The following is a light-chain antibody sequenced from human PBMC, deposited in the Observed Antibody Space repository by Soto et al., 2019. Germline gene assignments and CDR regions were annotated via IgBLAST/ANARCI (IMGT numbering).Light chain of an antibody. CDR3: QQYNNWTQT. Sequence: EIVITQSPATLSVSPGETATLSCRASQSVSNNVAWYQQKPGQAPRLLILGASTRETGIPARFSGSGSGTEFTLTISGLQSEDFAVYYCQQYNNWTQTFGQGTKVDIK. CDR2: GAS. J-gene: IGKJ1*01. V-gene: IGKV3-15*01. CDR1: QSVSNN.